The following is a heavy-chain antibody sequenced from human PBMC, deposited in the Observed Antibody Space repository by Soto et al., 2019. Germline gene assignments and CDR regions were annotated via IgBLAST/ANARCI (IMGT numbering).Heavy chain of an antibody. CDR3: ARGGCSGGSCYFGVGGYYYYGMDV. V-gene: IGHV3-13*01. D-gene: IGHD2-15*01. J-gene: IGHJ6*02. CDR2: IGTAGDT. CDR1: GFTFSSYD. Sequence: GGSLRLSCAASGFTFSSYDMHWVRQTTGKGLEWVSAIGTAGDTYYPGSVKGRFTISRENAKNSLYLQMNSLRAEDTAVYYCARGGCSGGSCYFGVGGYYYYGMDVWGQGTTVPVSS.